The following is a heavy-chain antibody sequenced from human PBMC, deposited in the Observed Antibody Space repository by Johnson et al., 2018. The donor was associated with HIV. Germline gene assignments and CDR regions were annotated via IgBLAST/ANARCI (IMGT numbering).Heavy chain of an antibody. J-gene: IGHJ3*02. D-gene: IGHD5-18*01. Sequence: QVQLVESGGGVVQPGRSLRLSCAASGFTFSSYAMHWVRQAPGKGLEWVAVISYDGSNKYYADSVKGRFTISRDNSKNTLYLQMNSLRAGDTAVYYCARGRGVGRPIQKWLGAAFDIWGQGTMVTVSS. CDR3: ARGRGVGRPIQKWLGAAFDI. CDR2: ISYDGSNK. V-gene: IGHV3-30*14. CDR1: GFTFSSYA.